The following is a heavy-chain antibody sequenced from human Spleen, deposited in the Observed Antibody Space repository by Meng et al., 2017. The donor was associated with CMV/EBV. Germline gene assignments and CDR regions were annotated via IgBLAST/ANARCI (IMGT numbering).Heavy chain of an antibody. J-gene: IGHJ4*02. CDR3: AREGYNYGSSFDY. Sequence: SETLSLTCTVSGGSSSNSAFYWGWIRQPPGKGLEWIGSMSYIGDTYHNPSLESRVTLSVDPSKNQFSLMLTSVTAADTAVYYCAREGYNYGSSFDYWGQGTLVTVSS. D-gene: IGHD5-18*01. V-gene: IGHV4-39*01. CDR1: GGSSSNSAFY. CDR2: MSYIGDT.